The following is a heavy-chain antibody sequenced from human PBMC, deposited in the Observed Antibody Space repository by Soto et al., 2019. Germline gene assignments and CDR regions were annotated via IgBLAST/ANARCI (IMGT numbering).Heavy chain of an antibody. V-gene: IGHV1-3*01. CDR2: INAGNGNT. CDR3: ARDAAPYGSGSRPLERPVNWFDP. D-gene: IGHD3-10*01. J-gene: IGHJ5*02. Sequence: GASVKVSCKASGYTFTSYAMHWVRQAPGQRLEWMGWINAGNGNTKYSQKFQGRVTITRDTSASTAYMELSSLRSEDTAVYYCARDAAPYGSGSRPLERPVNWFDPWGQGTLVTVSS. CDR1: GYTFTSYA.